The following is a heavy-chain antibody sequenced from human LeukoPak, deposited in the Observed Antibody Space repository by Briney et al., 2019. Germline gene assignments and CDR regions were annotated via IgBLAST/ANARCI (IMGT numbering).Heavy chain of an antibody. J-gene: IGHJ4*02. CDR1: GYTFTGYY. D-gene: IGHD3-10*01. V-gene: IGHV1-2*02. CDR3: AREYSGSYFDY. CDR2: INPNSGGT. Sequence: PPASVKVSYKASGYTFTGYYMHWVRQAPGQGLEWMGWINPNSGGTNYAQKFQGRVTMTRDTSISTAYMELSRLRSDGTAVYYCAREYSGSYFDYWGQGTLVTVSS.